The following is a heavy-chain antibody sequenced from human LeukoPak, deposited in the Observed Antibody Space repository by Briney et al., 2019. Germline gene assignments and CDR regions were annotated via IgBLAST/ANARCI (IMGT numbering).Heavy chain of an antibody. CDR3: ARLAPTTVTTDLDAFDI. CDR1: GGSISSYY. Sequence: PSETLSLTCTVSGGSISSYYWSWIRQPPGKGLEWIGYIYYSGSTNYNPSLKSRVTISVDTSKNQFSLKLSSVTAADTAVYYCARLAPTTVTTDLDAFDIWGQGTMVTV. CDR2: IYYSGST. V-gene: IGHV4-59*01. D-gene: IGHD4-17*01. J-gene: IGHJ3*02.